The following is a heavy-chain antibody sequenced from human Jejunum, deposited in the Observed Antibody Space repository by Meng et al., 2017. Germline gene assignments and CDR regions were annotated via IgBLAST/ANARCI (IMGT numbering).Heavy chain of an antibody. Sequence: QVQLVQSGAELKKPGASVKISCKASGNTFTTNTLHWVRQAPGQRPEWMGWINAGNGNTKYSLKFQNRVTLTRDTSASTAYMELNSLTSADTAVYYCARDPTGGSFHYFDSWGQGALVTVSS. CDR2: INAGNGNT. J-gene: IGHJ4*02. D-gene: IGHD1-14*01. CDR3: ARDPTGGSFHYFDS. CDR1: GNTFTTNT. V-gene: IGHV1-3*01.